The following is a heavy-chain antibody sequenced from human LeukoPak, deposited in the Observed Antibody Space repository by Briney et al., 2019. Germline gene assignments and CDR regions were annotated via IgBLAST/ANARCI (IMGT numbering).Heavy chain of an antibody. CDR2: IYPGDSDT. D-gene: IGHD6-6*01. Sequence: GESLKISCKGSGYSFTSYWIGWVRPMPGKGLEWMGIIYPGDSDTRYSPSFQVQVTISADKSISTAYLQWSSLKASATAMYYCARQAGYSSPSDYYYYYYMDVWGKGTTVTVSS. CDR3: ARQAGYSSPSDYYYYYYMDV. J-gene: IGHJ6*03. CDR1: GYSFTSYW. V-gene: IGHV5-51*01.